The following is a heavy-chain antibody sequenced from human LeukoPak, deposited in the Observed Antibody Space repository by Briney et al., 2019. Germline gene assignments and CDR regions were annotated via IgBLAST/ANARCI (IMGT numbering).Heavy chain of an antibody. CDR1: GGSISSYY. D-gene: IGHD1-1*01. J-gene: IGHJ5*02. V-gene: IGHV4-59*08. Sequence: PSETLSLTCSVSGGSISSYYWSWIRQPPGKGLEWIGYIYYSGSTNYNPSLKSRVTISVDTSKNQFSLKLSSVNAADTAVYYCARRRYFDPWGQGTLVTVSS. CDR2: IYYSGST. CDR3: ARRRYFDP.